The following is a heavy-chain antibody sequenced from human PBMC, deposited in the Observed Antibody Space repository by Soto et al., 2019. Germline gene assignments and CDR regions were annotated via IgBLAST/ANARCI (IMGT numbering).Heavy chain of an antibody. CDR2: VYYTGDT. D-gene: IGHD4-17*01. CDR1: SGPDRSHN. Sequence: QVQLQQSGPRLVKPSETLSLTCTVSSGPDRSHNWGWTRQPPGRGLEWIGYVYYTGDTAYNPSLRGRVTISADTSTNDISLTLNSVTAADTAVYYCVRQGIDYLHGLVDVWGQGTTVSVSS. CDR3: VRQGIDYLHGLVDV. V-gene: IGHV4-59*08. J-gene: IGHJ6*02.